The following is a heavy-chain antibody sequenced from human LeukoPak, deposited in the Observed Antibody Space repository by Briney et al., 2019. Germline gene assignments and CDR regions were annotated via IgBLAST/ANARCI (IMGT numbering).Heavy chain of an antibody. CDR1: GGSFSCYY. Sequence: KPSETLSLTCAVYGGSFSCYYWSWIRQPPGKGLEWIGEFNHSGSTNYNPSLKSRVTISVDTSKNQFSLKLSSVTGADTAVYYWAKGVRDSKRKVRWDPWGQGTLVTVSA. J-gene: IGHJ5*02. CDR3: AKGVRDSKRKVRWDP. D-gene: IGHD4-11*01. V-gene: IGHV4-34*01. CDR2: FNHSGST.